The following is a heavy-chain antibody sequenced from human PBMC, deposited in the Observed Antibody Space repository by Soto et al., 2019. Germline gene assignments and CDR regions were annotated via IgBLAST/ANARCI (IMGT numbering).Heavy chain of an antibody. CDR1: GFTFSTYS. CDR3: ARERFYDASDAFDI. D-gene: IGHD3-22*01. V-gene: IGHV3-21*01. CDR2: ISSSSNYI. J-gene: IGHJ3*02. Sequence: XGSLRLSCAASGFTFSTYSMNWVRQAPGKGLGWVSSISSSSNYIYYADSVKGRFTISRDNAKNSLYLQMNSLRAEDTAVYYCARERFYDASDAFDIWGQGKMVTVSS.